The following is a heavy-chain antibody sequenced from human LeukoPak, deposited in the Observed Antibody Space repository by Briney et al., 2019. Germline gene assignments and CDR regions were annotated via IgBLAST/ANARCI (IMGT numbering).Heavy chain of an antibody. J-gene: IGHJ3*02. CDR3: ARADTMIVVPYAFDI. Sequence: ASVKVSCKASGYTFTGYYMHWVRQAPGQGLEWMGWINPNSGGTNYAQKFQGRVTMTTDTSTSTAYMELRSLRSDDTAVYHCARADTMIVVPYAFDIWGQGTMVTVSS. D-gene: IGHD3-22*01. V-gene: IGHV1-2*02. CDR2: INPNSGGT. CDR1: GYTFTGYY.